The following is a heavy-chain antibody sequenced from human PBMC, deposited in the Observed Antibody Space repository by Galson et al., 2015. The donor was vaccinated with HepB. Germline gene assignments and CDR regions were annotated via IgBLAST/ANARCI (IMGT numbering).Heavy chain of an antibody. V-gene: IGHV3-30*04. Sequence: LRLSCAASGFTFSSYAMHWVRQAPGKGLEWVAVISYDGSNKYYADSVKGRFTISRDNSKNTLYLQMNSLRAEDTAVYYCARPPRVNYYYGMDVWGQGTKVTVSS. CDR1: GFTFSSYA. CDR2: ISYDGSNK. CDR3: ARPPRVNYYYGMDV. D-gene: IGHD3-10*01. J-gene: IGHJ6*02.